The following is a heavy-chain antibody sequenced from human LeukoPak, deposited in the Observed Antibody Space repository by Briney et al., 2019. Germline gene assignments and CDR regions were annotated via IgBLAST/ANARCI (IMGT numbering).Heavy chain of an antibody. Sequence: ASVKVSCKASGYTFTNFGISWVRQAPGQGLEWMGWIGPYTGKTNYAQKFQGRVTVTTDTSTTTAYMELRSLRSDDTAVYYCASCHCTNGVCYGECDYFQEWGQGTLVTVSS. D-gene: IGHD2-8*01. CDR1: GYTFTNFG. J-gene: IGHJ1*01. CDR3: ASCHCTNGVCYGECDYFQE. V-gene: IGHV1-18*01. CDR2: IGPYTGKT.